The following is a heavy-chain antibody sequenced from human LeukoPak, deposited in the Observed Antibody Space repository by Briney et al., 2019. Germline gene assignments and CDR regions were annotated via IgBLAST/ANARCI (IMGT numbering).Heavy chain of an antibody. D-gene: IGHD6-6*01. Sequence: ASVKVSCKASDYTFTNYSITWVRQAPGQGLEWMGWIRTNNGNTKYAQKFQGRVTMTTDTSTSTAYMELRSLRFDDTAVYYCAGSGSSGFAYWFDPWGQGTLVTVSS. V-gene: IGHV1-18*01. CDR1: DYTFTNYS. CDR2: IRTNNGNT. J-gene: IGHJ5*02. CDR3: AGSGSSGFAYWFDP.